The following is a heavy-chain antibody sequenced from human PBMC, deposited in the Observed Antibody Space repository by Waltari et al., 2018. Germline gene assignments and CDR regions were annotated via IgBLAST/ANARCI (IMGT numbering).Heavy chain of an antibody. Sequence: QVQLVQSGSELTKPGASVKIACKASGYTFTNFAVAWVRQAPGQGLEWMGWISTASGNPTYARDFTGRFVFSLDTSVSTAYLQITSLKAEDTALYFCARDRVVGATDWGYWGQGTLVTVST. V-gene: IGHV7-4-1*02. CDR2: ISTASGNP. CDR1: GYTFTNFA. CDR3: ARDRVVGATDWGY. J-gene: IGHJ4*02. D-gene: IGHD1-26*01.